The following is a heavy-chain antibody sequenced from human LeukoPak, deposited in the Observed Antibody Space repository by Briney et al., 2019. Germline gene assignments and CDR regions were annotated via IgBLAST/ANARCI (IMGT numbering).Heavy chain of an antibody. Sequence: SETLSLTCTVSGVSISSSTFYWGWIRQPPGKGLERIGSLYYSGSTYYNPALKSRVTISVDTSKNQFSLKLSSVTAADTAVYYCARDIGAVADYYYYSYYYMDVWGKGTTVTVSS. V-gene: IGHV4-39*07. D-gene: IGHD6-19*01. CDR1: GVSISSSTFY. CDR2: LYYSGST. CDR3: ARDIGAVADYYYYSYYYMDV. J-gene: IGHJ6*03.